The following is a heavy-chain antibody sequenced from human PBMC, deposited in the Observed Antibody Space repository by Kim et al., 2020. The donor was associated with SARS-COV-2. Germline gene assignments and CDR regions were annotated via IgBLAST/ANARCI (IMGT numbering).Heavy chain of an antibody. CDR3: AGVGRYCSSTSCYPSYYYYYGMDV. D-gene: IGHD2-2*01. Sequence: ASVKVSCKASGYTFTSYGISWVRQAPGQGLEWMGWISAYNGNTNYAQKLQGRVTMTTDTSTSTAYMELRSLSSDDTAVYYCAGVGRYCSSTSCYPSYYYYYGMDVWGQGTTVGVS. CDR2: ISAYNGNT. V-gene: IGHV1-18*01. J-gene: IGHJ6*02. CDR1: GYTFTSYG.